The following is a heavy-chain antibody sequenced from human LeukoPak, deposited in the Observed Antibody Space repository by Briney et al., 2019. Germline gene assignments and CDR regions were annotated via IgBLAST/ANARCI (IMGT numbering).Heavy chain of an antibody. V-gene: IGHV3-64*01. CDR2: ISSNGGST. CDR1: RFTFSSYA. D-gene: IGHD6-19*01. J-gene: IGHJ4*02. Sequence: GGSLRLSCAASRFTFSSYAMHWVRQAPGKGLEYVSAISSNGGSTYYANSVKGRFTISRDNSKNTLYLQMGSLKAEDMAVYYCARGVLARGSSGWYFDYWGQGTLVTVSS. CDR3: ARGVLARGSSGWYFDY.